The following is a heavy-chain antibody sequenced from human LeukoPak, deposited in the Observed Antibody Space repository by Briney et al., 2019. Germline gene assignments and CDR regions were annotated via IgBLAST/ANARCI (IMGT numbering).Heavy chain of an antibody. J-gene: IGHJ6*02. V-gene: IGHV3-30*18. Sequence: PGGSLRLSCAASGFTFSSYGMHWVRQAPGKGLEWVAVISYDGSNKYYADSVKGRFTISRDNSKNTLYLQMNSLRAEDTAVYYCAKDSGALVPTGDGAYYYYGMDVWGQGTTVTVSS. D-gene: IGHD3-16*01. CDR3: AKDSGALVPTGDGAYYYYGMDV. CDR2: ISYDGSNK. CDR1: GFTFSSYG.